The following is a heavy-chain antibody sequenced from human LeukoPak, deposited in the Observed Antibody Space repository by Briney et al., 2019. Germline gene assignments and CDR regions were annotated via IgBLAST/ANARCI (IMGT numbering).Heavy chain of an antibody. CDR3: ARSIAARPGYMDV. Sequence: SVKVSCKASGYTFTSHGISWVRQAPGQGLEWMGGIIPIFGTANYAQKFQGRVTITTDESTSTAYMELSSLRSEDTAVYYCARSIAARPGYMDVWGKGTTVTVSS. CDR1: GYTFTSHG. D-gene: IGHD6-6*01. V-gene: IGHV1-69*05. CDR2: IIPIFGTA. J-gene: IGHJ6*03.